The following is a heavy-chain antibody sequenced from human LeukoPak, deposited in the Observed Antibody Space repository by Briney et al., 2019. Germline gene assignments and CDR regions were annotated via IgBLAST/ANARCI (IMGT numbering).Heavy chain of an antibody. CDR3: ARLRTYYDFWSGYYGPYYFDY. V-gene: IGHV4-59*08. J-gene: IGHJ4*02. CDR2: IYYSGST. CDR1: GVSISSYY. Sequence: SETLSLTCTVSGVSISSYYWSWIWQPPGKGLEWIGYIYYSGSTNYNPSLKSRVTISVDTSKNQFSLKLSSVTAADTAVYYCARLRTYYDFWSGYYGPYYFDYWGQGTLVTVSS. D-gene: IGHD3-3*01.